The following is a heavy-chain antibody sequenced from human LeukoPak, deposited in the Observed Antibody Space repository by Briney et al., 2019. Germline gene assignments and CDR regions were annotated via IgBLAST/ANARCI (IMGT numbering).Heavy chain of an antibody. J-gene: IGHJ3*02. V-gene: IGHV1-2*02. CDR1: GHIFIGYY. D-gene: IGHD1-26*01. Sequence: VASVKVSCKASGHIFIGYYMHWVRQSPGQGLEWMGWINPNSGGTNYAQKFQGRVTMTRDTSISTAYMELSRLRSDDTAVYYCASGVGARDAFDIWGQGTMVTVSS. CDR2: INPNSGGT. CDR3: ASGVGARDAFDI.